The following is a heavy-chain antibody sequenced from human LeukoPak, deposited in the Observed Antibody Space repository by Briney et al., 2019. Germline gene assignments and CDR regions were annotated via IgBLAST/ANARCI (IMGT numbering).Heavy chain of an antibody. Sequence: ASVKVSCKASGYTFTGYYIHWVRQAPGQGLEWMGWINPNSGGTNFAQKFQGWVTMTRDTSISTAYMELSRLTSDDTAVYYCASSGSGIAAVGTADYFDYWGQGTLVTVSS. V-gene: IGHV1-2*04. CDR2: INPNSGGT. CDR3: ASSGSGIAAVGTADYFDY. D-gene: IGHD6-13*01. J-gene: IGHJ4*02. CDR1: GYTFTGYY.